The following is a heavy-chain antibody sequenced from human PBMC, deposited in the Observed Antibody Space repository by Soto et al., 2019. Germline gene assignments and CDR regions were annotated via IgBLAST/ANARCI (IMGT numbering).Heavy chain of an antibody. CDR2: INAGNGNT. CDR3: ARSIVVVTALDY. CDR1: GYTFTSYA. V-gene: IGHV1-3*01. J-gene: IGHJ4*02. D-gene: IGHD2-21*02. Sequence: ASVKVSCKASGYTFTSYAMHWVRQAPGQRLEWMGWINAGNGNTKYSQKFQGRVTITRDTSASTAYMELSSLRSEDTAVYYCARSIVVVTALDYWGQETLVTSPQ.